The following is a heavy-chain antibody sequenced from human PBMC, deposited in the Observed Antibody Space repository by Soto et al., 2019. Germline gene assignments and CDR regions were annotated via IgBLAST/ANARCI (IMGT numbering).Heavy chain of an antibody. CDR3: ARGGGYEGNDYFDY. Sequence: PSETLSLTCTVSRGSISTYYWSWIRQPPGKGLEWIGYIYYSGSTNYNPSLKSRVTISVDTSKNQFSLKLNSVTAADTAVYYCARGGGYEGNDYFDYWGQGTLVTVSS. CDR1: RGSISTYY. D-gene: IGHD3-16*01. J-gene: IGHJ4*02. V-gene: IGHV4-59*01. CDR2: IYYSGST.